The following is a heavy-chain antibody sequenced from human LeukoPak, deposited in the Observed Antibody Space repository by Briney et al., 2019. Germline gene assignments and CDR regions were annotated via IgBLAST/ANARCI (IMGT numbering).Heavy chain of an antibody. CDR3: AKSGYQLLWDNWFDP. CDR2: ISGSGGST. D-gene: IGHD2-2*01. V-gene: IGHV3-23*01. Sequence: PGGSLRLSCAASGFTFSSYAMSWVRQAPGKGLEWVSAISGSGGSTYYADSVKGRFTISRDNSKNTPYLQMNSLRAEDTAVYYCAKSGYQLLWDNWFDPWGQGTLVTVSS. CDR1: GFTFSSYA. J-gene: IGHJ5*02.